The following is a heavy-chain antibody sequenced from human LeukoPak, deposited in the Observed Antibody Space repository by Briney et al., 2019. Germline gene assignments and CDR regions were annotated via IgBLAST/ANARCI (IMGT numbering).Heavy chain of an antibody. CDR1: GGSISSGDYY. CDR3: ARRGSGWYEGAFDI. D-gene: IGHD6-19*01. V-gene: IGHV4-61*08. CDR2: IYYSGST. J-gene: IGHJ3*02. Sequence: SETLSLTCTVSGGSISSGDYYWSWIRQPPGKGLEWIGYIYYSGSTNYNPSLKSRVTISVDTSKNQFSLKLSSVTAADTAVYYCARRGSGWYEGAFDIWGQGTMVTVSS.